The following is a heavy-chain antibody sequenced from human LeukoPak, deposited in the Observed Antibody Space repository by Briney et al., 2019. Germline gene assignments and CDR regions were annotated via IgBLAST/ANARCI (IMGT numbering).Heavy chain of an antibody. CDR1: GFTFRDYV. V-gene: IGHV3-30-3*01. CDR2: TSSDLNVK. CDR3: TTESPGILWFGELLAPDY. Sequence: GGSLRLSCAASGFTFRDYVIHWVRQAPGKGLEWVAVTSSDLNVKLYADSVKGRFTISRDNSKNTLYLQMNSLKTEDTAVYYCTTESPGILWFGELLAPDYWGQGTLVTVSS. D-gene: IGHD3-10*01. J-gene: IGHJ4*02.